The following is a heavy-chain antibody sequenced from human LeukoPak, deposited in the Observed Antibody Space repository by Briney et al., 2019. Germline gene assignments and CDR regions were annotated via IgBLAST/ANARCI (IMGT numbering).Heavy chain of an antibody. J-gene: IGHJ4*02. D-gene: IGHD5-18*01. CDR3: AREYSYDLDY. Sequence: ASVKVSCKASGGTFSSYAISWVRQAPGQGLEWMGRINPNSGGTNYAQKFQGRVTMTRDTSISTAYMELSRLRSDDTAVYYCAREYSYDLDYWGQGTLVTVSS. CDR1: GGTFSSYA. V-gene: IGHV1-2*06. CDR2: INPNSGGT.